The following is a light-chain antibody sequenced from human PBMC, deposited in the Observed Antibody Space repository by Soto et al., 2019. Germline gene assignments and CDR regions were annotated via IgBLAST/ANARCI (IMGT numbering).Light chain of an antibody. V-gene: IGKV3-15*01. CDR2: GAS. CDR1: QSVGST. J-gene: IGKJ2*01. CDR3: QQYKSWPPT. Sequence: EIVMTQSPATLSVSPGERATLSCRVSQSVGSTLVWYQQKPGQAPRLLISGASTRAAGIPARFSGSGSGTEFTLTISSLQSEDFADYYCQQYKSWPPTFGQGTKLEIK.